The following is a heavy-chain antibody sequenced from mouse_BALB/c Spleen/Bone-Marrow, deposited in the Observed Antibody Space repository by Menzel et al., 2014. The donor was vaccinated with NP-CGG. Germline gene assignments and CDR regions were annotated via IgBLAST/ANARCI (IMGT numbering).Heavy chain of an antibody. CDR3: ARRFGNSPRDSAMVN. D-gene: IGHD2-1*01. J-gene: IGHJ4*01. Sequence: EVQLQKSGADLVKPGASVKLTCTASGFNIKDTYIHWVKQRPEQGLGWIGRVDPANGNTKYAPKFQGKATITADTSSNTAYLRLSSLTSEDTAVYYCARRFGNSPRDSAMVNWGRGTSVTVSS. V-gene: IGHV14-3*02. CDR1: GFNIKDTY. CDR2: VDPANGNT.